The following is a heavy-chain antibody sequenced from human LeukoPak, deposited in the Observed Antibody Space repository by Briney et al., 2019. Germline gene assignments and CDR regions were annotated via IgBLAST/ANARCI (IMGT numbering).Heavy chain of an antibody. CDR3: ARERFGELFYYYHGRDV. Sequence: SQTLSLTCTVSGGSISSGNYYWSWIRQPPGKGLEWIGYIYYRGNTYYNPSLKSRVTLSVDTSKNQFSLKLTSVTPADTAVYYCARERFGELFYYYHGRDVWGKGTMVTVSS. V-gene: IGHV4-30-4*01. CDR1: GGSISSGNYY. CDR2: IYYRGNT. J-gene: IGHJ6*04. D-gene: IGHD3-10*01.